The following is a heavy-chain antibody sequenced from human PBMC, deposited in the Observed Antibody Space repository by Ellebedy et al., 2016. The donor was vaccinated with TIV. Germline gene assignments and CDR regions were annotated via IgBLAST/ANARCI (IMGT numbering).Heavy chain of an antibody. CDR1: GYIFINYG. Sequence: ASVKVSXXASGYIFINYGVIWVRQAPGQGLEWMGWASSYNTHTNYEQKFQGRVAMTTDTSTSTAYMELRSLRSDDTAMYYCARVVGWSGYWRFDNWGQGTLVTVSS. CDR3: ARVVGWSGYWRFDN. CDR2: ASSYNTHT. V-gene: IGHV1-18*01. D-gene: IGHD3-3*01. J-gene: IGHJ4*02.